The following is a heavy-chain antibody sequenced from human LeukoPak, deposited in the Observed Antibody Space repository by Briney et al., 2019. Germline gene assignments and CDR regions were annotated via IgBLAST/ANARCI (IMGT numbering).Heavy chain of an antibody. Sequence: PGGSLRPSCAASGFTFSSYAMYWVRQAPGKGLEWVSGIFGSGGSTHYADSVKGRFTISRDNSKNTVYLQMNSLRAEDTAVYYCAKTTTRYSSGRFPGWPVDYWGQGTLVTVSS. V-gene: IGHV3-23*01. J-gene: IGHJ4*02. D-gene: IGHD6-19*01. CDR3: AKTTTRYSSGRFPGWPVDY. CDR2: IFGSGGST. CDR1: GFTFSSYA.